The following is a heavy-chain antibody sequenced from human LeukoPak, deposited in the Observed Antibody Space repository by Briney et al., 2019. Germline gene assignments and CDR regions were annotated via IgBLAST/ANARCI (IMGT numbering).Heavy chain of an antibody. J-gene: IGHJ4*02. CDR1: GFTFSSYA. D-gene: IGHD3-10*01. CDR3: AGSPYYYGSGSYYGD. V-gene: IGHV3-23*01. Sequence: GGSLRLSCAASGFTFSSYAMSWVRQAPGKGLEWVSGITGSGGSTYYADSVKGRFTISRDNSKNTLYLQMNSLRAEDTAVYYCAGSPYYYGSGSYYGDWGQGTLVTVSS. CDR2: ITGSGGST.